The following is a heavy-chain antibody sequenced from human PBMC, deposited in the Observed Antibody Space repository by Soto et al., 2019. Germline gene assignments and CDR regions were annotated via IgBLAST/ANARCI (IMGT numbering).Heavy chain of an antibody. CDR1: VVSFCSSSSY. V-gene: IGHV4-39*01. CDR3: ASSGTVGY. CDR2: IYYSGGT. J-gene: IGHJ4*02. D-gene: IGHD1-1*01. Sequence: QLQLQESGPGLVKPSETLSLPCIASVVSFCSSSSYWGWIRQPPGKGLEWIGSIYYSGGTYYNPSLKSRVTISGDTSKNQFPLKLSSVTAADTAVYYCASSGTVGYWGQGTLVTVSS.